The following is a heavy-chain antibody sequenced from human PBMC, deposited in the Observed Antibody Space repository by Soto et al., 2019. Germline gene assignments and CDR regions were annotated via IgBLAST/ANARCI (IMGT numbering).Heavy chain of an antibody. J-gene: IGHJ4*02. D-gene: IGHD4-17*01. CDR2: IWYDGSNK. CDR3: ARGGDYGDYWDY. Sequence: GGSLRLSCAASGFTFSSYGMHWVRQAPGKGLEWVAVIWYDGSNKYYADSVKGRFTISRDNSKNTLYLQMNSLRAEDTAVYYCARGGDYGDYWDYWGQGTLVTVSS. CDR1: GFTFSSYG. V-gene: IGHV3-33*01.